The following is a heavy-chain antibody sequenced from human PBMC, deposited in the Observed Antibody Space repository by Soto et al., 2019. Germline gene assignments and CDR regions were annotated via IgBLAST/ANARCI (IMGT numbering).Heavy chain of an antibody. CDR3: AAGGGLPRYY. Sequence: QLQLQESGSGLVKPSQTLSLTCAVSGGSISSGGYSWSWIRQPPGKGLEWIGYIYHSGSTYYNPSLKSRVTIQVDTPKNQFSLKLSSVTAADTAVYYCAAGGGLPRYYWGQGTLVTVSS. CDR1: GGSISSGGYS. V-gene: IGHV4-30-2*01. J-gene: IGHJ4*02. D-gene: IGHD5-12*01. CDR2: IYHSGST.